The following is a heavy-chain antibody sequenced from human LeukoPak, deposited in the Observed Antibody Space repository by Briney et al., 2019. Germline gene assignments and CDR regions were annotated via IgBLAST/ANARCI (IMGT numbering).Heavy chain of an antibody. CDR1: GGSISSSSYY. J-gene: IGHJ6*02. V-gene: IGHV4-39*01. Sequence: PSETLSLTCTVSGGSISSSSYYWGWIRQPPGKGLEWIGSIYYSGSTFYNPSLKSRVTMSVDTSQNQFSLRLSSVTAADTAVYYCARHSLVASGTYYYGMDVWGQGIMVTVSS. CDR3: ARHSLVASGTYYYGMDV. CDR2: IYYSGST. D-gene: IGHD3-10*01.